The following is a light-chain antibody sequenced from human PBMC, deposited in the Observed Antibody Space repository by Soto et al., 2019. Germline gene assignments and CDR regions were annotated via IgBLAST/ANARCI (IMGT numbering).Light chain of an antibody. CDR1: QSVSSSH. Sequence: EIVLTQSPGTLSLSPGERATLSCRASQSVSSSHLAWYQHKPGQAPRLLIYGASNRATGIPARFSGSGSGTEFTLTISSLQSEDFAVYFCQQSYTPPITFGQGTRLEIK. CDR2: GAS. V-gene: IGKV3-20*01. CDR3: QQSYTPPIT. J-gene: IGKJ5*01.